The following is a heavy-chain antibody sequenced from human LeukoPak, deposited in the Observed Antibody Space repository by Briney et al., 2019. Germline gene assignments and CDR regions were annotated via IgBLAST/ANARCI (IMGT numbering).Heavy chain of an antibody. Sequence: GASVKVSCKASGYTFTSYGISWVRQAPGQGLEWMGWISAYNGNTNYAQKLQGRVTMTTDTSTSTAYMELRSLRSGDTAVYYCARDRGLVVVPAADYWGQGTLVTVSS. J-gene: IGHJ4*02. CDR1: GYTFTSYG. CDR2: ISAYNGNT. CDR3: ARDRGLVVVPAADY. D-gene: IGHD2-2*01. V-gene: IGHV1-18*01.